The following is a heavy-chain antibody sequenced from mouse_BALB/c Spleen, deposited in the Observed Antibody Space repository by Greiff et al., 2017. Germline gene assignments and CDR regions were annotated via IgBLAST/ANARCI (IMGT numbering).Heavy chain of an antibody. CDR3: ARHGASYDGYFFAY. Sequence: EVQLVESGGGLVQPGGSLKLSCAASGFTFSSYTMSWVRQTPEKRLEWVAYISNGGGSTYYPDTVKGRFTISRDNAKNTLYLQMSSLKSEDTAMYYCARHGASYDGYFFAYWGQGTLVTVSA. D-gene: IGHD2-3*01. V-gene: IGHV5-12-2*01. J-gene: IGHJ3*01. CDR1: GFTFSSYT. CDR2: ISNGGGST.